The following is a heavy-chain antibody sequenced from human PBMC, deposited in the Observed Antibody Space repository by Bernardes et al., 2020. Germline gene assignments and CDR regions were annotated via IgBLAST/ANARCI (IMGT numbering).Heavy chain of an antibody. Sequence: SLRLSCAASGFTFSSYAMHWVRQAPGKGLEWVAVISYDGSNKYYADSVKGRFTISRDNSKNTLYLQMNSLRAEDTAVYYCAKEGYSGSYNHWGQGTLVTVSS. V-gene: IGHV3-30-3*01. D-gene: IGHD1-26*01. J-gene: IGHJ4*02. CDR2: ISYDGSNK. CDR1: GFTFSSYA. CDR3: AKEGYSGSYNH.